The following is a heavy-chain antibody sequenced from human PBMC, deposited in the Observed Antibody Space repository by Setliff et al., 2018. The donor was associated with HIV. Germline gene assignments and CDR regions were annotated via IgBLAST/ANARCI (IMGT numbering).Heavy chain of an antibody. D-gene: IGHD3-22*01. J-gene: IGHJ4*02. CDR2: INLNSGGT. CDR3: ARGPRGYDSSYYFDY. Sequence: GASVKVSCKASGYTFSGYYMHWVRQAPGQGLEWMGWINLNSGGTNYAQKFQGWVTMTRDTSIITAYMQLDRLGPDDTAVYYCARGPRGYDSSYYFDYWGQGTLVTVSS. V-gene: IGHV1-2*04. CDR1: GYTFSGYY.